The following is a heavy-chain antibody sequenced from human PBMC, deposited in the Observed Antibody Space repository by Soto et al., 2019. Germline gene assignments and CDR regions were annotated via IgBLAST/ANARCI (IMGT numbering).Heavy chain of an antibody. Sequence: QVQLQQWGAGLLKPSETLSLTCAVYGGSFSGYYWSWIRQPPGKGLEWIGEINHSGSTNYNPSLKSRVTILVDTSKNQFSLKLSSVIAADTAVYYCAKNHLTYYDFWSGYQNWFDPWGQGTMVTVSS. D-gene: IGHD3-3*01. CDR2: INHSGST. J-gene: IGHJ5*02. CDR1: GGSFSGYY. V-gene: IGHV4-34*01. CDR3: AKNHLTYYDFWSGYQNWFDP.